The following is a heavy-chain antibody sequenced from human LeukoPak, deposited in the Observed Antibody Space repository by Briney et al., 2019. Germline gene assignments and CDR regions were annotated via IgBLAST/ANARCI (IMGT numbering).Heavy chain of an antibody. D-gene: IGHD2-2*02. CDR1: GGSFRYYD. CDR3: ATASVPGAIEGPFDALDT. CDR2: SIPLYATT. J-gene: IGHJ3*02. V-gene: IGHV1-69*05. Sequence: VASVKVSCKPSGGSFRYYDISWVRQAPGQGLEWMGRSIPLYATTKYAQRFQGRVTIITDASATTAYMELSSLRSEDTAVCYCATASVPGAIEGPFDALDTWGQGTMVTVSS.